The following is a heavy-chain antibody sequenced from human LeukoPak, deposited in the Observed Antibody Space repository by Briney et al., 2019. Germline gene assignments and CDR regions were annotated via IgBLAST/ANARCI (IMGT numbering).Heavy chain of an antibody. CDR1: GGSISTSNW. V-gene: IGHV4-4*02. D-gene: IGHD6-13*01. Sequence: SETLSLTCAVSGGSISTSNWWSWVRQPPGKGLEWIGEIYHSGSTNYNPSLKSRVTISVDKSKNQFSLKLSSVTAADTAVYYCARGRYSSSWYVPWYFDLWGRGTLVTVSS. CDR2: IYHSGST. CDR3: ARGRYSSSWYVPWYFDL. J-gene: IGHJ2*01.